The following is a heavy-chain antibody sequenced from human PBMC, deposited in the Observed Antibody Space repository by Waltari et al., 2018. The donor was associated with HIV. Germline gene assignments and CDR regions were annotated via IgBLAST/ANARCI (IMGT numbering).Heavy chain of an antibody. V-gene: IGHV4-34*02. J-gene: IGHJ4*02. D-gene: IGHD5-18*01. CDR1: TGSFSGYY. Sequence: QVQLQQWGAGLVKPSETLSLTCAVRTGSFSGYYWTWIRQAPEKGLEWIGEISHSGSTCYNPSLKSRVTISLGTSKDQFLLKLTSVTAADSAVYYCARGVPSGHSSGPTFDSGGQGTLVTVSS. CDR2: ISHSGST. CDR3: ARGVPSGHSSGPTFDS.